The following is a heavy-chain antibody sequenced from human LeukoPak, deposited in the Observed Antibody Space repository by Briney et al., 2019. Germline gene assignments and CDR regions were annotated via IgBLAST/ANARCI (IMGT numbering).Heavy chain of an antibody. CDR1: GFTFSTYG. V-gene: IGHV3-30*18. CDR2: ISSDGSNK. Sequence: GGSLRLSCAVSGFTFSTYGIDWVPQAPGKGLEWVAVISSDGSNKYYADSVKGRFTISRDNSKNTLYLQMNSLRAEDTAVYCCAKDDNSRRFLSWGQGTLVTVSS. J-gene: IGHJ5*02. CDR3: AKDDNSRRFLS. D-gene: IGHD3-16*01.